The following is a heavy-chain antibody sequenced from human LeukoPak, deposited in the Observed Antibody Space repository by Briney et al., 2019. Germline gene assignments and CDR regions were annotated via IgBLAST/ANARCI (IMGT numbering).Heavy chain of an antibody. V-gene: IGHV3-23*01. Sequence: GGSLRLSCAASGFTFSSYAMSWVRQAPGKGLEWVSAISGSGGTTYYADSVKGRFTISRDNAKNSLYLQMNSLRAEDTAVYYCARVIASYGDSAYWGQGTLVTVSS. CDR3: ARVIASYGDSAY. CDR1: GFTFSSYA. D-gene: IGHD4-17*01. CDR2: ISGSGGTT. J-gene: IGHJ4*02.